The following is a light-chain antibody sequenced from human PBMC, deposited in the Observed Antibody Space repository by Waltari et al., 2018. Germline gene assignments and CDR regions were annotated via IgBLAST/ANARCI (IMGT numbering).Light chain of an antibody. V-gene: IGLV2-14*03. CDR2: DVS. CDR3: FSHTSSITVV. CDR1: SSDVGGYNY. Sequence: QSALTQPASVSGSPGQSITISCTGPSSDVGGYNYVSWYQQHPGKAPKLMIYDVSNRPSGVSNRFSGSKSGNTASLTISGLLAEDEADYYCFSHTSSITVVFGGGTKLTVL. J-gene: IGLJ2*01.